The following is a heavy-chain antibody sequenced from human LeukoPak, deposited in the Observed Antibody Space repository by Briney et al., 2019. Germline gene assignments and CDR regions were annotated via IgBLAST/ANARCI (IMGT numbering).Heavy chain of an antibody. D-gene: IGHD3-3*01. CDR2: INPNSGGT. J-gene: IGHJ5*02. V-gene: IGHV1-2*02. CDR3: ARDWGRRGYYDFWSGDDNRCDP. CDR1: GYTFTGYY. Sequence: ASVKVSCKASGYTFTGYYMHWVRQAPGQGLEWMGWINPNSGGTNYAQKFQGRVTMTRDTSIITAYMELSRLRSDDTAVYYCARDWGRRGYYDFWSGDDNRCDPWGQGTLVTVSS.